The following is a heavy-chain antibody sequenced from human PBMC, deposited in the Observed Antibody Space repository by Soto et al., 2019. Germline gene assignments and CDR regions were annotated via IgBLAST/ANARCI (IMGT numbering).Heavy chain of an antibody. CDR3: ARGGVGRYCSSTSCYTWVFDY. D-gene: IGHD2-2*02. CDR2: IIIDGSST. V-gene: IGHV3-74*01. J-gene: IGHJ4*02. CDR1: GFTSSTYW. Sequence: EVQLVESGGGLVQPGGSLRLSCAASGFTSSTYWMNWVRQAPGKGWVWVSRIIIDGSSTSYAASVKGRFTISRDNAKNTLYLQMNSLRAEDTAVYYCARGGVGRYCSSTSCYTWVFDYWGQGTLVTVSS.